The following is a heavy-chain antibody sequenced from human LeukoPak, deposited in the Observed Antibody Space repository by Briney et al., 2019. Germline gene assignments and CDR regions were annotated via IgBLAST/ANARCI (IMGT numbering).Heavy chain of an antibody. CDR3: ARDRGTNGGYGSGSGP. D-gene: IGHD3-10*01. CDR2: ISSSGSTI. Sequence: GGSLRLSCAASGFTFSSYEMNWVRQAPGKGLEWVSYISSSGSTIYYADSVKGRFTISRDNAKSSLYLQMNSLRAEDTAVYYCARDRGTNGGYGSGSGPWGQGTLVTVSS. V-gene: IGHV3-48*03. J-gene: IGHJ5*02. CDR1: GFTFSSYE.